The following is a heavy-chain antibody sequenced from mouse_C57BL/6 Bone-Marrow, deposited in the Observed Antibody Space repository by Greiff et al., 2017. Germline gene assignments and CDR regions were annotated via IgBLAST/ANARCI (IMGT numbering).Heavy chain of an antibody. CDR1: GYTFTSYW. CDR3: ASPYYYGSRKGYFDV. CDR2: INPSSGYT. V-gene: IGHV1-7*01. J-gene: IGHJ1*03. Sequence: QVHVKQSGAELAKPGASVKLSCKASGYTFTSYWMHWVKQRPGQGLEWIGYINPSSGYTKYNQKFKDKATLTADKSSSTAYMQLSSLTYEDPAGYYCASPYYYGSRKGYFDVWGTGTTVTVSS. D-gene: IGHD1-1*01.